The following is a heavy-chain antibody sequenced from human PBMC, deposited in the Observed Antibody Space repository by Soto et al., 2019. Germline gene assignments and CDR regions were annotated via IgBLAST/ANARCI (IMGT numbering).Heavy chain of an antibody. D-gene: IGHD3-10*01. CDR3: ARDPLIEFGYGMDV. V-gene: IGHV4-4*07. CDR1: GGSISSYY. Sequence: SETLSLTCTVSGGSISSYYWSWIRQPAGKGLEWIGRIYTSGSTNYNPSLKSRVTMSVDTSKNQFSLKLSSVTAADTAAYYCARDPLIEFGYGMDVWGQGTTVTVSS. CDR2: IYTSGST. J-gene: IGHJ6*02.